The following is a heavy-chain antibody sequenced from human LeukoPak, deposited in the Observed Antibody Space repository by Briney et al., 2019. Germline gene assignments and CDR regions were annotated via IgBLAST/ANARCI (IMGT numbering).Heavy chain of an antibody. V-gene: IGHV5-51*01. CDR1: GYDFTSYW. D-gene: IGHD2-2*01. CDR3: ARAIGTSQFYFYYGMDV. CDR2: IYAGDSDT. J-gene: IGHJ6*02. Sequence: GESLKISCRGSGYDFTSYWIGWVRQMPGKGLEWMGIIYAGDSDTRYSPSFQGQVTISVDKSISTAYLQWSSLQASDTAMYYCARAIGTSQFYFYYGMDVWGQGTTVTASS.